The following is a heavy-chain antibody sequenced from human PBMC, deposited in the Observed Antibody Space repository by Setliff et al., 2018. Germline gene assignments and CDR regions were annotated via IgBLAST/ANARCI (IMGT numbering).Heavy chain of an antibody. D-gene: IGHD3-16*01. V-gene: IGHV4-59*01. J-gene: IGHJ4*02. CDR2: IYYSGST. CDR3: ARLRGAFDY. CDR1: GGSISSYY. Sequence: PSETLSLTCTVSGGSISSYYWSWIRQPPGKRLEWIGYIYYSGSTNYNPSLESRVTISVDTSKNQFSLRLNSATAADTAVYYCARLRGAFDYWARERWSPSPQ.